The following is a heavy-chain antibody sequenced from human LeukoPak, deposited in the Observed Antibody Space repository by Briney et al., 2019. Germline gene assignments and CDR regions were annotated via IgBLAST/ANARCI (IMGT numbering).Heavy chain of an antibody. V-gene: IGHV3-49*03. D-gene: IGHD3-22*01. CDR2: IRSKAYGGTT. CDR3: TRVGDPSFYYDSSGYYFDY. Sequence: SLRLSCTASGFTFGDYAMSWFRQAPGKGLEWVGFIRSKAYGGTTEYAASVKGRFTISRDDSKSIAYLQMNSLKTEDTAVYYCTRVGDPSFYYDSSGYYFDYWGQGTLVPVSS. J-gene: IGHJ4*01. CDR1: GFTFGDYA.